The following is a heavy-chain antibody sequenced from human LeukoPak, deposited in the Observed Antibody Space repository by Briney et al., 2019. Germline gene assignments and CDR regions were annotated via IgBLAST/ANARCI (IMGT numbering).Heavy chain of an antibody. J-gene: IGHJ4*02. CDR3: ARRYYESSGYYYFDY. D-gene: IGHD3-22*01. Sequence: SETLSLTCTVSGDSIRSYYWSWIRQPPGKGVEWIGYIFHSGSTNYNPSLKSRLTMSVDTSKNQFSLKLSSVTAADTAVYYCARRYYESSGYYYFDYWGQGTLVTVSS. V-gene: IGHV4-59*01. CDR2: IFHSGST. CDR1: GDSIRSYY.